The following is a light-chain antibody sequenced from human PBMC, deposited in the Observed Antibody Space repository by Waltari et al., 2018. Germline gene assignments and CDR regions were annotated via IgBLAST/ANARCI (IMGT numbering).Light chain of an antibody. CDR1: ESVTNDY. Sequence: EVVLTQYSGTLSLSPGERATLSCRASESVTNDYLAWYQQKPGQAPSLLIDDASIRATGIPDRFSGSGSGTDFTFTITRLEPEDFAVYHCQQYGSLPWTFGQGTKV. V-gene: IGKV3-20*01. CDR3: QQYGSLPWT. J-gene: IGKJ1*01. CDR2: DAS.